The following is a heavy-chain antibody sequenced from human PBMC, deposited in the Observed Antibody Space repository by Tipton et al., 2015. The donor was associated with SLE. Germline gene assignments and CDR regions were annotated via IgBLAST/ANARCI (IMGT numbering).Heavy chain of an antibody. V-gene: IGHV4-59*01. Sequence: TLSLTCTVSGGSMSTYYWSWIRLPPGKGLEWISYIYYSGGTSYNPSLNSRVTISVDTSRNQFSLKLTSVTAADSAVYYCARYSLTNRHLDLWGRGTLVTVSS. J-gene: IGHJ2*01. CDR1: GGSMSTYY. D-gene: IGHD1-14*01. CDR2: IYYSGGT. CDR3: ARYSLTNRHLDL.